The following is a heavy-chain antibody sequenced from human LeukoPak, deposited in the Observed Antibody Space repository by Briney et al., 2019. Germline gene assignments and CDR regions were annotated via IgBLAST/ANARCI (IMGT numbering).Heavy chain of an antibody. CDR3: ASSVGDSSSSNWFDP. CDR1: GFTVITNY. D-gene: IGHD6-6*01. J-gene: IGHJ5*02. Sequence: GGSLRLSCAASGFTVITNYMTWVRQAAGKGLEWVSVIYSGGSTYYADSVRGRFIISRDNSKNTLYLQMNSLRVEDTAVYYCASSVGDSSSSNWFDPWGQGTLVTVSS. V-gene: IGHV3-66*01. CDR2: IYSGGST.